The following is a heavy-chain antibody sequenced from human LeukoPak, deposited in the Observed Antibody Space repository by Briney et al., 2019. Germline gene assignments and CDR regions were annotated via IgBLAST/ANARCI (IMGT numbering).Heavy chain of an antibody. CDR1: GYTFTGYY. J-gene: IGHJ4*02. CDR2: INPNSGDT. V-gene: IGHV1-2*06. CDR3: ARRVQTTGVFDY. Sequence: GASVKVSCNASGYTFTGYYMHWVRQAPGQGLEWMGRINPNSGDTNYAQKFQGRVTMTGDTSISTAYMELSRLESDDTAVYYCARRVQTTGVFDYWGQGTLVTVSS. D-gene: IGHD4/OR15-4a*01.